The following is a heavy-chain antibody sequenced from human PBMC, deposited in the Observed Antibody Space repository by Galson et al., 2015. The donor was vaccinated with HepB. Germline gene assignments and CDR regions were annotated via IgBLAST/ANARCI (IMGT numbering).Heavy chain of an antibody. V-gene: IGHV3-7*01. D-gene: IGHD3-3*01. CDR3: ARYDFWTGSYQDY. CDR2: IKQDGSEN. Sequence: SLRLSCAASGFTFSTYWMSWVRQAPGKGLEWVAKIKQDGSENYIVDPVKGRFTISRDNAKNSLYLHMSSLRAEDTGVYYCARYDFWTGSYQDYWGQGTLVTISS. CDR1: GFTFSTYW. J-gene: IGHJ4*02.